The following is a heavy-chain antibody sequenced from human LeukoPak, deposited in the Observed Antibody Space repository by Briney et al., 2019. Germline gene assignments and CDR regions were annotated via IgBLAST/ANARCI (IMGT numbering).Heavy chain of an antibody. CDR2: IYYSGST. V-gene: IGHV4-59*01. CDR1: GGSISSCY. D-gene: IGHD3-3*01. CDR3: ARDLGPTYYDFWSGRQGIGMDV. J-gene: IGHJ6*02. Sequence: SETLSLTCTVSGGSISSCYWSWIRQPPGKGLEWIGYIYYSGSTNYNPSLKSRVTISVDTSKNQFSLKLSSVTAADTAVYYCARDLGPTYYDFWSGRQGIGMDVWGQGTTVTVSS.